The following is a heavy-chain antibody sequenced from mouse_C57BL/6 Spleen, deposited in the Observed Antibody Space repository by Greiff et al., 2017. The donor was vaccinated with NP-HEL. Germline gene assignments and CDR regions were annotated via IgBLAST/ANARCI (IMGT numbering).Heavy chain of an antibody. CDR3: ARGGAAAYYSNYEGIYYYAMDY. V-gene: IGHV1-66*01. CDR1: GYSFTSYY. Sequence: VQGVESGPELVKPGASVKISCKASGYSFTSYYIHWVKQRPGQGLEWIGWIYPGSGNTKYNEKFKGKATLTADTSSSTAYRQLSSLTSEDSAVYYCARGGAAAYYSNYEGIYYYAMDYWGQGTSVTVSS. CDR2: IYPGSGNT. D-gene: IGHD2-5*01. J-gene: IGHJ4*01.